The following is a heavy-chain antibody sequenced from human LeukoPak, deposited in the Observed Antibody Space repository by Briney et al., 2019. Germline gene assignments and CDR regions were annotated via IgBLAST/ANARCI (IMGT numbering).Heavy chain of an antibody. D-gene: IGHD6-19*01. J-gene: IGHJ4*02. V-gene: IGHV3-21*01. CDR3: ARSTAVAGTGY. CDR1: GFTFSSYS. CDR2: ISSSSSYI. Sequence: GGSLRLSCAASGFTFSSYSMNWVRQAPGHGLDWVSSISSSSSYIYYADSVKGRFTISRDNAKNSLYLQMNSLRAEDTAVYYCARSTAVAGTGYWGQGTLVTVSS.